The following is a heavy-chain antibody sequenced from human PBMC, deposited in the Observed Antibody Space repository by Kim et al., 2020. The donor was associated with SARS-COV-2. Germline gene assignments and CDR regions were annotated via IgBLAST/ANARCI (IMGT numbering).Heavy chain of an antibody. CDR3: ARDGSGSYGAFDI. V-gene: IGHV3-33*01. J-gene: IGHJ3*02. D-gene: IGHD3-10*01. Sequence: YADYVKGRFIISRDNSKNTLYLQMNSLRAEDTAVYYCARDGSGSYGAFDIWGQGTMVTVSS.